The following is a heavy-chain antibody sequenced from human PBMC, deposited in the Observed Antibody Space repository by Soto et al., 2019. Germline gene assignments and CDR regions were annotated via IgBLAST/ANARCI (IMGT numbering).Heavy chain of an antibody. CDR1: GGSIADNNYF. V-gene: IGHV4-39*01. J-gene: IGHJ4*02. CDR2: ATYSGGT. D-gene: IGHD2-15*01. Sequence: SETLSLTCTVSGGSIADNNYFWGWVRQPPGKGLEWIGSATYSGGTYKNPSLKSRVTVSVDTSKNQFSLKLTSVTAADTAVYYCAKVVVGATSHSDFDSWGQGTLVTVSS. CDR3: AKVVVGATSHSDFDS.